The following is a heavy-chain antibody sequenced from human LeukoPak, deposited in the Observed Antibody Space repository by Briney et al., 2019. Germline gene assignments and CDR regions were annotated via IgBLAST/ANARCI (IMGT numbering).Heavy chain of an antibody. D-gene: IGHD3-16*01. V-gene: IGHV3-64D*06. Sequence: GGSLRLSCSASGFTFTDYAMHWVRQAPGKGLEYVSAISSNGLSTYYPDSVRGRFTTSKDTSKNTLYLQMSSLRPEDTAVYFCVKGLTYYPDSRPPVSYYYGMDVWGQGTTVTVSS. J-gene: IGHJ6*02. CDR3: VKGLTYYPDSRPPVSYYYGMDV. CDR2: ISSNGLST. CDR1: GFTFTDYA.